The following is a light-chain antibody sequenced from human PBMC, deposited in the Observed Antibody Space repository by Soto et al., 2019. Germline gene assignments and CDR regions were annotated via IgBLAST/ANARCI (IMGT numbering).Light chain of an antibody. J-gene: IGKJ1*01. CDR1: QNINNW. V-gene: IGKV1-5*03. Sequence: DIQMTQSTSTLSASIGDRVTITCRASQNINNWLAWYQQKPGKAPNLLIHKASHLESGVPSRFSGSGSGTEFTLTISSLQTGDFATYYCQHYNSYSEAFGQGTKVDIK. CDR2: KAS. CDR3: QHYNSYSEA.